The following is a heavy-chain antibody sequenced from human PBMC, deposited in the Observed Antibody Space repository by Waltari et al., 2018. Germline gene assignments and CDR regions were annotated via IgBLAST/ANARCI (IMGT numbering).Heavy chain of an antibody. CDR3: ARDRITIFGVAVPFDY. Sequence: QVQLVESGGGAVQPGRSLRLSSASPGFTCTSSAMHCVGQAPGKGLEWVAVISYDGSNKYYADSVKGRFTISRDNSKNTLYLQMNSLRAEDTAVYYCARDRITIFGVAVPFDYWGQGTLVTVSS. V-gene: IGHV3-30-3*01. J-gene: IGHJ4*02. CDR2: ISYDGSNK. D-gene: IGHD3-3*01. CDR1: GFTCTSSA.